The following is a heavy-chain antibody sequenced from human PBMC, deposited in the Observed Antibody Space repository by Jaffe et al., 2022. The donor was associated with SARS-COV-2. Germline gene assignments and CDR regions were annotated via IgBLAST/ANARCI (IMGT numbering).Heavy chain of an antibody. V-gene: IGHV3-30-3*01. CDR2: ISYDGSNK. J-gene: IGHJ5*02. CDR1: GFTFSSYA. D-gene: IGHD1-26*01. Sequence: QVQLVESGGGVVQPGRSLRLSCAASGFTFSSYAMHWVRQAPGKGLEWVAVISYDGSNKYYADSVKGRFTISRDNSKNTLYLQMNSLRAEDTAVYYCAREVGASWGQGTLVTVSS. CDR3: AREVGAS.